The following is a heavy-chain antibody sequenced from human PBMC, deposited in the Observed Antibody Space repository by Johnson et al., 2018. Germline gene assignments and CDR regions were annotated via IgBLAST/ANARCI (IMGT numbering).Heavy chain of an antibody. D-gene: IGHD3-10*01. CDR3: VSASGITYPYFQH. CDR2: TRDKSNSYTT. V-gene: IGHV3-72*01. CDR1: GFTFSDHY. Sequence: VQLLESGGGLVQPGGSLRLSCAASGFTFSDHYMDWVRQAPGKGLEWVGRTRDKSNSYTTEYAASVKGRFTISRDDSKNSLYLQMNSLKTEDTAVYFCVSASGITYPYFQHWGQGTLVTVSS. J-gene: IGHJ1*01.